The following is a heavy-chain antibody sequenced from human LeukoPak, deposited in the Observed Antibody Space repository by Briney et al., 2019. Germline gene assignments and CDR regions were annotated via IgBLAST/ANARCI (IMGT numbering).Heavy chain of an antibody. CDR3: ARVWGGNSWSSPFDY. CDR1: GFTFSDYY. Sequence: GGSLRLSCAASGFTFSDYYMSWIRQAPGKGLEWVSYISSSGSTIYYADSVKGRFTISRDNSKNTLYLQMNSLRAEDTAVYYCARVWGGNSWSSPFDYWGQGTLVTVSS. CDR2: ISSSGSTI. D-gene: IGHD6-13*01. V-gene: IGHV3-11*04. J-gene: IGHJ4*02.